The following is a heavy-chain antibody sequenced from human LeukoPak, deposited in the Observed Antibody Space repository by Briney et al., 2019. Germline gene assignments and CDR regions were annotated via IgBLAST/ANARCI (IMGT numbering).Heavy chain of an antibody. CDR3: ARDSLGVAAAGQDFDY. CDR1: GYTFTSYG. Sequence: ASVKVSCKASGYTFTSYGISWVRQAPGQGLEWMGWISAYNGNTNYARKLQGRVTMTTDTSTSTAYMELRSLRSDDTAVYYCARDSLGVAAAGQDFDYRGQGTLVTVSS. D-gene: IGHD6-13*01. V-gene: IGHV1-18*01. J-gene: IGHJ4*02. CDR2: ISAYNGNT.